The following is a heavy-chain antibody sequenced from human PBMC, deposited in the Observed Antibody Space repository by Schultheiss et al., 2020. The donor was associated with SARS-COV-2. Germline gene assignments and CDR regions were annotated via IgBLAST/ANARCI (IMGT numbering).Heavy chain of an antibody. CDR3: ARDGYCSSTSCYSWFDP. D-gene: IGHD2-2*03. CDR1: GYTFTGYY. V-gene: IGHV1-2*02. CDR2: INPNSGGT. Sequence: ASVKVSCKASGYTFTGYYMHWVRQAPGQGLEWMGWINPNSGGTNYAQKFQGRVTMTRDTSISTAHMELSRLRSDDTAVYYCARDGYCSSTSCYSWFDPWGQGTLVTVSS. J-gene: IGHJ5*02.